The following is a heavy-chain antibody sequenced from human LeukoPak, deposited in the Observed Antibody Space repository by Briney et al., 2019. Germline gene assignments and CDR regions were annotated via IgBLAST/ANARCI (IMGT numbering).Heavy chain of an antibody. CDR3: ARHYSKPLLPNDAFDI. V-gene: IGHV4-59*08. CDR1: GGSISSYY. Sequence: SETLSLTCTVSGGSISSYYWSWMRQPPGKGLEWIGYIYYSGSTNYNPSLKSRVTISVDTSKNQFSLKLSSVTAADTAVYYCARHYSKPLLPNDAFDIWGQGTMVTVSS. D-gene: IGHD4-11*01. CDR2: IYYSGST. J-gene: IGHJ3*02.